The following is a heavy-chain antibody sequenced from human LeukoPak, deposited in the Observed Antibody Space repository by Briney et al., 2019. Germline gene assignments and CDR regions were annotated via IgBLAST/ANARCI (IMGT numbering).Heavy chain of an antibody. CDR1: GFSFSTYG. CDR3: ARPTAAGIFDY. Sequence: GGSLRLSCAASGFSFSTYGMDWVRQAPGKGLEWVSVIYAGGSTYYADSVKGRFTISRDTSKNTLYLQMNSLRAEDTAVYYCARPTAAGIFDYWGQGTLVTVSS. D-gene: IGHD6-13*01. CDR2: IYAGGST. V-gene: IGHV3-66*04. J-gene: IGHJ4*02.